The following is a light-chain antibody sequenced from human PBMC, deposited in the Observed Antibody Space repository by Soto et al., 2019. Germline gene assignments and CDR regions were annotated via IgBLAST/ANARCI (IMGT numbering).Light chain of an antibody. J-gene: IGKJ3*01. Sequence: IQMTQSPSSVSASVGDRVTMTCRASQGVGGWLAWYQQKPGKVPKLLIYATSSLHSGVPSRFSGSGSGTDFTLSISSLQPEDFATYYCQQTHSLPLSVGPGTKVDIK. V-gene: IGKV1-12*01. CDR2: ATS. CDR3: QQTHSLPLS. CDR1: QGVGGW.